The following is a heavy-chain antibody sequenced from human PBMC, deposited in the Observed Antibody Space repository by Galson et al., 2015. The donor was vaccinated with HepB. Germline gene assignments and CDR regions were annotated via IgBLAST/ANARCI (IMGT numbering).Heavy chain of an antibody. Sequence: SVKVSCKASGYTFTSYGISWVRQAPGQGLEWMGWISAYNGNTNYAQKLQGRVTMTTDTSTSTAYMELRSLRSDDTAVYYCARDDSSSWYLDSAFDIWGQGTMVTVSS. V-gene: IGHV1-18*01. CDR3: ARDDSSSWYLDSAFDI. D-gene: IGHD6-13*01. CDR1: GYTFTSYG. CDR2: ISAYNGNT. J-gene: IGHJ3*02.